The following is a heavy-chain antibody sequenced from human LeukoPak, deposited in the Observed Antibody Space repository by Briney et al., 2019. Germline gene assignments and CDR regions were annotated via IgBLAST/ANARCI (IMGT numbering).Heavy chain of an antibody. CDR2: IYSGGST. J-gene: IGHJ4*02. D-gene: IGHD3-9*01. Sequence: GGSLRLSCAASGFTVSSNYMSWVRQAPGKGLEWVSVIYSGGSTYYADSVKGRFTISRDNSKNTLYLQMNSLRSEDTAVYYCARGAGYYDILTGYYKGYLDYWGQGTLVTVSS. CDR3: ARGAGYYDILTGYYKGYLDY. CDR1: GFTVSSNY. V-gene: IGHV3-53*05.